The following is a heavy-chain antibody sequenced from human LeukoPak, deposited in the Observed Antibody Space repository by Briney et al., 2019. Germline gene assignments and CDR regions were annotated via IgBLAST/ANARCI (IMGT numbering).Heavy chain of an antibody. CDR3: AREKVVIAATHYYGMDV. Sequence: SQTLSLTCAISEDRVSTNNVAWSWIRQSPSRGLEWLGRTYYRSKWYNYAGSVKSRIIFKPDTSKNQFSLQLNSVTPEDTAVYYCAREKVVIAATHYYGMDVWGQGTTVTVSS. J-gene: IGHJ6*02. CDR2: TYYRSKWY. V-gene: IGHV6-1*01. D-gene: IGHD2-15*01. CDR1: EDRVSTNNVA.